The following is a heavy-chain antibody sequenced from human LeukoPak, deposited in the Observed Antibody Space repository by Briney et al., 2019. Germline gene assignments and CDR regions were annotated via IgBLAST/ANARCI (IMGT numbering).Heavy chain of an antibody. Sequence: PGGSLRLSCAASGFTFSSYGMHWVRQVPGKGLEWVAVISYDGSNKYYADSVKGRFTISRDNSKNTLYLQMNSLGAEDTAVYYCAKADYGDYPYYYYGMDVWGKGTTVTVSS. V-gene: IGHV3-30*18. CDR3: AKADYGDYPYYYYGMDV. CDR1: GFTFSSYG. CDR2: ISYDGSNK. D-gene: IGHD4-17*01. J-gene: IGHJ6*04.